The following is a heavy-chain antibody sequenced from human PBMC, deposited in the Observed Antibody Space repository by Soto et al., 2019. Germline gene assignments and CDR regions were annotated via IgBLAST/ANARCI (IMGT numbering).Heavy chain of an antibody. D-gene: IGHD2-15*01. V-gene: IGHV3-66*01. CDR3: ARGGVVVAATPSY. CDR1: GFTVSSNY. Sequence: GGSLRLSCAASGFTVSSNYMSWVRQAPGKGLEWVSVIYSGGSTYYADSVKGRFTISRDNSKNTLYLQMNSLRAEDTAVYYCARGGVVVAATPSYWGQGTLVTVSS. J-gene: IGHJ4*02. CDR2: IYSGGST.